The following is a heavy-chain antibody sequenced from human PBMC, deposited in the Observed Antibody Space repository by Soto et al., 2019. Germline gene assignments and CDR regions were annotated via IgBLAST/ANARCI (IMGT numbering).Heavy chain of an antibody. CDR3: ARPYDSSGYYYGDY. Sequence: QLQLQESGPGLVKPSETLSLTCTVSGGSISSSSYYWGWIRQPPGKGLEWIGSIYYSGSTYYNPSLKSRVTISVDTSKNQFSLKLSSVTAADTAVYYCARPYDSSGYYYGDYWGQGTLVTVSS. J-gene: IGHJ4*02. V-gene: IGHV4-39*01. D-gene: IGHD3-22*01. CDR1: GGSISSSSYY. CDR2: IYYSGST.